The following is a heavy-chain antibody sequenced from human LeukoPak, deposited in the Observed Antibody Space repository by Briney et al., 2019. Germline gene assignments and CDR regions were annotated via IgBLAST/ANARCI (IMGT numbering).Heavy chain of an antibody. J-gene: IGHJ4*02. CDR3: AREDGYNSPYYFDY. Sequence: SETLSLTCTVSGGSVSSGSHYWSWIRQPPGKGLEWIGFIFYSGSTNYNPSVKSRVTISVDTSKNQFSLKLRSVTAADTAVYYCAREDGYNSPYYFDYWGQGTLVTVSS. V-gene: IGHV4-61*01. CDR1: GGSVSSGSHY. CDR2: IFYSGST. D-gene: IGHD5-24*01.